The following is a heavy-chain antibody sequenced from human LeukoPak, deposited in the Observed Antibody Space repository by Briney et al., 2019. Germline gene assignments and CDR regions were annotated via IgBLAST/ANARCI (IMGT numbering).Heavy chain of an antibody. CDR1: GGSISSYY. Sequence: SETLSLTCTVSGGSISSYYWSWIRQPAGKGLEWIGRTYTSGSTNYNPSLKSRVTMSVDTSKNQFSLKLSSVTAADTAVYYCARDPHPFYYYGMDVWGQGTTVTVSS. CDR2: TYTSGST. CDR3: ARDPHPFYYYGMDV. J-gene: IGHJ6*02. V-gene: IGHV4-4*07.